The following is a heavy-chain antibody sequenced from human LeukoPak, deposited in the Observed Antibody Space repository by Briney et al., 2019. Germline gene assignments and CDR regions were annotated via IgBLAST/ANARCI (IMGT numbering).Heavy chain of an antibody. CDR3: AKDSGFSGVVICNY. Sequence: GGSLRLSCATSGFTFDDYAMHWVRQAPGKGLEWVSLISGDGGSKDYADSVKGRFTISRANSKTSLYLQINSLRTEDTALYYCAKDSGFSGVVICNYWGQGTLVTVSS. D-gene: IGHD3-3*01. V-gene: IGHV3-43*02. J-gene: IGHJ4*02. CDR1: GFTFDDYA. CDR2: ISGDGGSK.